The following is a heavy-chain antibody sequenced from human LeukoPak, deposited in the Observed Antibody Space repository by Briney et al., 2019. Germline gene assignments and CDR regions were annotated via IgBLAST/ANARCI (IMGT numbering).Heavy chain of an antibody. D-gene: IGHD7-27*01. CDR2: INHYGST. CDR3: ARGLENSHYYATWGAPPFDP. CDR1: GESLSNYY. Sequence: SETLSLTCAVYGESLSNYYWSWIRQPPGKGLEWIGEINHYGSTNYNPSLKSRITISVDTSKRQFSLKVSSVTAADTAIYYCARGLENSHYYATWGAPPFDPWGQGTLVTVSS. J-gene: IGHJ5*02. V-gene: IGHV4-34*01.